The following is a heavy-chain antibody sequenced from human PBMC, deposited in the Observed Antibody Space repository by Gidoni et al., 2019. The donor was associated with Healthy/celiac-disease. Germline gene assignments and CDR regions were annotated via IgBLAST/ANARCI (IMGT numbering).Heavy chain of an antibody. Sequence: QVQLVQSGAEVKKPGSSVKVSCKASGGTFSSYTISWVRQAPGQGLEWMGRIIPILGIANYAQKFQGRVTITADKSTSTAYMELSSLRSEDTAVYYCARLDSGEEPVYRYWGQGTLVTVSS. CDR1: GGTFSSYT. J-gene: IGHJ4*02. D-gene: IGHD3-16*02. CDR3: ARLDSGEEPVYRY. CDR2: IIPILGIA. V-gene: IGHV1-69*02.